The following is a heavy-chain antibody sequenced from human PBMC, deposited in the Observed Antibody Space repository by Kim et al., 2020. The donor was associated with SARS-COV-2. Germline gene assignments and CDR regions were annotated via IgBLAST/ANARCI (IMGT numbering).Heavy chain of an antibody. D-gene: IGHD2-8*02. CDR1: GFIFTSYW. J-gene: IGHJ4*02. V-gene: IGHV3-7*03. CDR3: ARDPIRVAGSGG. Sequence: GGSLRLSCATSGFIFTSYWMSWIRQAPGKGLEWVASIQPEGSDKYYLDSVEGRCTISRDNAKSALYLQMNSLRAEATAVYYCARDPIRVAGSGGWGQGT. CDR2: IQPEGSDK.